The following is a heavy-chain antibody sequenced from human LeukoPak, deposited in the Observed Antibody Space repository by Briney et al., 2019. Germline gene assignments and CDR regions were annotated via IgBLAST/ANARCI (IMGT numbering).Heavy chain of an antibody. J-gene: IGHJ3*02. CDR2: IYTSGST. V-gene: IGHV4-61*02. CDR1: GGSISSGHYY. CDR3: AGLLSGAFDI. D-gene: IGHD3-10*01. Sequence: SQTLSLTCTVSGGSISSGHYYWSWIRQPPGKGLEWIGRIYTSGSTNYNPSLKSRVTMSVDTSKNQFSLKLSSVTAADTAVYYCAGLLSGAFDIWGQGTMVTVSS.